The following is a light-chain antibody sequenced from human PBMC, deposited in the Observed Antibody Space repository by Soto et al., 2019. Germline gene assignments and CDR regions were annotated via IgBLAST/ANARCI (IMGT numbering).Light chain of an antibody. CDR3: SSYTSSSTPYV. CDR2: DVS. CDR1: SSDVGGYNY. Sequence: SVLTQPASVSGSTGRSITISCTGTSSDVGGYNYVSWYQQHPGKAPKLMIYDVSNRPSGVSNRFSGSKSGNTASLTISGLQAEDEADYYCSSYTSSSTPYVFGTGTKVTV. V-gene: IGLV2-14*01. J-gene: IGLJ1*01.